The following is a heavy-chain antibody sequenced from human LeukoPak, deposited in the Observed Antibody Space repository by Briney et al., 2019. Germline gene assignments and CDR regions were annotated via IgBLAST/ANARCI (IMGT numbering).Heavy chain of an antibody. D-gene: IGHD3-10*01. CDR2: ISSGTSYI. CDR3: ARAGNYYGRHTNWFDP. J-gene: IGHJ5*02. CDR1: GFAFSYYA. Sequence: PGGSLRLSCAASGFAFSYYAIHWVRQAPGKGLEWVSSISSGTSYIYYADSVKGRFTISRDNAKNSLYLQMNSLRAEDTAVYYCARAGNYYGRHTNWFDPWGQGTLVTVSS. V-gene: IGHV3-21*01.